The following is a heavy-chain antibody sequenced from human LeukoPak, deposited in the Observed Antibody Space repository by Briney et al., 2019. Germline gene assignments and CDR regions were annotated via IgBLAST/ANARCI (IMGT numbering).Heavy chain of an antibody. V-gene: IGHV3-33*01. CDR3: ARNSGGRRYYFTD. CDR2: IYTDGSTK. J-gene: IGHJ4*02. D-gene: IGHD3-10*01. Sequence: GGSLRLSCAASGSIFSNSGMHWVRQAPGKGLEWVAVIYTDGSTKYYADSVKGRFTISRDNSQNTLHLQMNSLRAEDTAVYYCARNSGGRRYYFTDWGQGTLVTVSS. CDR1: GSIFSNSG.